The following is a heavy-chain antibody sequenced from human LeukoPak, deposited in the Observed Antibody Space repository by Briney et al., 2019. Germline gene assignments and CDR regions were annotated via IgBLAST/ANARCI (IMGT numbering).Heavy chain of an antibody. J-gene: IGHJ6*03. CDR3: ARDLGRGSSGWPRQYYYYMDV. D-gene: IGHD6-19*01. Sequence: GASLKVSCKASGYTFTSYYMHWVRQAPGQGLEWMGIINPSGGSTSYAQKFQGRVTMTRDTSTSTVYMELSSLRSEDTAVYYCARDLGRGSSGWPRQYYYYMDVWGKGTTVTISS. CDR1: GYTFTSYY. V-gene: IGHV1-46*01. CDR2: INPSGGST.